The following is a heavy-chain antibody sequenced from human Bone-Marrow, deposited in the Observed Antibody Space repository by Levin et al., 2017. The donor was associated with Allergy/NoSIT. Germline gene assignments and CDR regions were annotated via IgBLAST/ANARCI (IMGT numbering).Heavy chain of an antibody. CDR3: VKSRGAYYYGMDG. J-gene: IGHJ6*02. D-gene: IGHD3-10*01. V-gene: IGHV3-9*01. CDR1: GFTFNDYA. Sequence: GGSLRLSCAASGFTFNDYAMYWVRQAPGKGLEWVSAISWNSDNIAYADSVKGRFTISRDNARNSLYLQMNSLRPEDTALYYCVKSRGAYYYGMDGWGQGTTVTVSS. CDR2: ISWNSDNI.